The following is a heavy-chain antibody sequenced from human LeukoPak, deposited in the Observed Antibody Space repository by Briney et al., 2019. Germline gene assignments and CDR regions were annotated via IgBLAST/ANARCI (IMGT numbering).Heavy chain of an antibody. CDR1: GGSVSSYY. V-gene: IGHV4-59*08. CDR3: ARHGTISSESYFDY. CDR2: IHNSGRT. J-gene: IGHJ4*02. D-gene: IGHD1-14*01. Sequence: PWETLSLTCSVSGGSVSSYYWSWIRQSPGKGLEWIGYIHNSGRTNYNPSLKSRVTGFVDTSKNQVSLRLSSVTAADTAVYYCARHGTISSESYFDYWGQGALVTVSS.